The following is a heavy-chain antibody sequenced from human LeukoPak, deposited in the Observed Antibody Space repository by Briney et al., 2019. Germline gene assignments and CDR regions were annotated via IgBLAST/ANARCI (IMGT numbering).Heavy chain of an antibody. Sequence: SVKVSCKASGYSFSTYPISWVRQAPGQGLDWMGGIIPIFGSPTFAPKFQGRVAFTADESTATAYMELRSLRSEDTAVYYCARRIDTGASFMDVWGEGTTVIVSS. CDR1: GYSFSTYP. J-gene: IGHJ6*04. CDR3: ARRIDTGASFMDV. CDR2: IIPIFGSP. D-gene: IGHD3-22*01. V-gene: IGHV1-69*13.